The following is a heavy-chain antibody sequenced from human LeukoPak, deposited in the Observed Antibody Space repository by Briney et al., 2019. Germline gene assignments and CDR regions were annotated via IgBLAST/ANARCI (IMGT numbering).Heavy chain of an antibody. CDR3: AKEMEEGAVAGIFDP. CDR2: ISWDSGSI. J-gene: IGHJ5*02. D-gene: IGHD6-19*01. CDR1: GFNFNDYA. V-gene: IGHV3-9*01. Sequence: PGGSLRLSCIASGFNFNDYAMHWVRHVPGKGLEWVSGISWDSGSIGYGDSMKGRFTISRDNDENSLYLQMHSLRTDDTAVYYCAKEMEEGAVAGIFDPWGQGTLVTAPS.